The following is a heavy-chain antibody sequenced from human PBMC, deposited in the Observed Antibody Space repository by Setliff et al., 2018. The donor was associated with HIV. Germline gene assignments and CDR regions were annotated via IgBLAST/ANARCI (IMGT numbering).Heavy chain of an antibody. CDR3: TRSHSTRDAFDI. J-gene: IGHJ3*02. CDR2: IKQDGSET. D-gene: IGHD2-2*01. Sequence: GGSLRLSCKASGFTFTNAWMSWVRQAPGKGLEWVANIKQDGSETYYVDSVKGRFTISRDHATSALYLQMDSLRAEDTALYYCTRSHSTRDAFDIWGQGTMVTVSS. V-gene: IGHV3-7*01. CDR1: GFTFTNAW.